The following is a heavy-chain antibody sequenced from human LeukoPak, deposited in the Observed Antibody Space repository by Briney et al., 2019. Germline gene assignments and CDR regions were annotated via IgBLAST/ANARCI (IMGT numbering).Heavy chain of an antibody. CDR2: ISSGGGT. CDR3: AKDGYSNSRYDWFGP. V-gene: IGHV3-23*01. Sequence: PGGSLRLSCAASGFTFSDYYMSWIRQAPGKGLEWVSGISSGGGTYYADSVKGRFTISRDNSKNTLYLQMNNLRAEDTAVYYCAKDGYSNSRYDWFGPWGQGTLVTVSS. D-gene: IGHD6-13*01. CDR1: GFTFSDYY. J-gene: IGHJ5*02.